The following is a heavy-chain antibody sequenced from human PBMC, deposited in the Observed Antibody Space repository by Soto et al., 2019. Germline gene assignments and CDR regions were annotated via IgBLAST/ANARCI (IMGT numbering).Heavy chain of an antibody. Sequence: SETLSLTCTVSGGSISSSIYYWGWIRQPPGKGLEWIGSIYYSGSTYYNPSLKSRVTISVDTSKNQFSLKLSSVTAADTAVYYCASPKIAFYNWFDPWGQGTLVT. CDR2: IYYSGST. V-gene: IGHV4-39*01. D-gene: IGHD3-3*02. CDR3: ASPKIAFYNWFDP. J-gene: IGHJ5*02. CDR1: GGSISSSIYY.